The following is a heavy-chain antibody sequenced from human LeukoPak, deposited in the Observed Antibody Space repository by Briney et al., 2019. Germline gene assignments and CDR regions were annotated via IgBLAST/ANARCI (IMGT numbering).Heavy chain of an antibody. CDR2: INHSGST. CDR1: GGSFSGYY. V-gene: IGHV4-34*01. J-gene: IGHJ3*02. D-gene: IGHD1-26*01. CDR3: ARMGVGATADAFDI. Sequence: SETLSLTCAVSGGSFSGYYWSWIRQPPGKGLEWIGEINHSGSTNYNPSLKSRVTISVDTSKNQFSLKLSSVTAADTAVYYCARMGVGATADAFDIWGQGTMVTVSS.